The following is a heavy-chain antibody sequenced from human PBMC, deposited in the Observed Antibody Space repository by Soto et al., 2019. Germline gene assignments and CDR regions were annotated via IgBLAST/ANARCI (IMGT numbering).Heavy chain of an antibody. CDR1: GGSLSGYY. V-gene: IGHV4-34*01. Sequence: SETLSLTCAVSGGSLSGYYWSWIRQSPGKGLEWIGEINHRGSSDYNPFLKSRVTISIDASKNQFSLELSSVTAADTAVYYCASTVSVYYYYYYGMDVWGQGTTVTVSS. CDR3: ASTVSVYYYYYYGMDV. D-gene: IGHD2-8*02. CDR2: INHRGSS. J-gene: IGHJ6*02.